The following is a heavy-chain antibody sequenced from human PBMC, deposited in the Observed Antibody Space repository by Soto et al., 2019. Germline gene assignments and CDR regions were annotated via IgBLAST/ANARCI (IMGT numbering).Heavy chain of an antibody. V-gene: IGHV1-8*01. J-gene: IGHJ4*02. Sequence: QVQLVQSGAEVKKPGTSVKVSCKASGYTFTNYDINWVRQATGQGLEWMGWMNPNSGNTGYAQKFQGRATMTRKTSINTFFMELSSLTSEDTAIYYCARDAECSGSYFGDHWGQGTLVTVSS. CDR3: ARDAECSGSYFGDH. CDR2: MNPNSGNT. CDR1: GYTFTNYD. D-gene: IGHD3-10*02.